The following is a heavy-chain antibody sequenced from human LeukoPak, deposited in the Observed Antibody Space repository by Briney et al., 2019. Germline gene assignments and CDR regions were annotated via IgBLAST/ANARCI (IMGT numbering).Heavy chain of an antibody. D-gene: IGHD4-17*01. CDR3: TRMTTGHHY. V-gene: IGHV4-34*01. CDR2: INHSGYT. J-gene: IGHJ4*02. CDR1: GVSFDDYY. Sequence: SETLSLTCGVSGVSFDDYYWSWVRQTPGKGLEWLGEINHSGYTNDSPSLKSRVTLSIDTSRKQFSLNRRSVTVADAGIYYCTRMTTGHHYWGQGTLVTVSS.